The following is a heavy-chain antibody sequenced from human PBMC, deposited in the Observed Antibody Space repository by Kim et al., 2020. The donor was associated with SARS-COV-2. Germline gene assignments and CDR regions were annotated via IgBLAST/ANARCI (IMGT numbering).Heavy chain of an antibody. CDR2: ISYDGSKT. CDR1: GFTFSSYG. V-gene: IGHV3-30*03. J-gene: IGHJ4*02. Sequence: GGSLRLSCAASGFTFSSYGMHWVRQAPGEGLEWVAVISYDGSKTYYADSVKGRFIISRDNSKNTLHLQMNSLRPEDTALYYCATGYYYESISYYYWGQGT. CDR3: ATGYYYESISYYY. D-gene: IGHD3-22*01.